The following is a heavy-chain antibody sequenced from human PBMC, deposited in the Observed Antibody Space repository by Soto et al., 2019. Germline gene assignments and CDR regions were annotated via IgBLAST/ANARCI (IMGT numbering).Heavy chain of an antibody. V-gene: IGHV1-46*03. CDR3: AREGITMVRGVILGHDAFDI. CDR1: GYTFTSYY. J-gene: IGHJ3*02. D-gene: IGHD3-10*01. Sequence: ASVKVSCQASGYTFTSYYMHWVRQAPGQGLEWMGIINPSGGSTSYAQKFQGRVTMTRDTSTSTVYMELSSLRSEDTAVYYCAREGITMVRGVILGHDAFDIWGQGTMVTVS. CDR2: INPSGGST.